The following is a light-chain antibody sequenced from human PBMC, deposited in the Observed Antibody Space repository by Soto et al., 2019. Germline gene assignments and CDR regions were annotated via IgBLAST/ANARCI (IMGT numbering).Light chain of an antibody. V-gene: IGKV3-20*01. Sequence: EIVLTQSPGTLSLSPGESATLSCRASQSVTNNYLAWYQQKPGQAPRLLIADASRRATGIPDRFSGSGSGTELTLTISRLEPEDFAGYYCQQCARSPLTFGQGTKVEMK. CDR2: DAS. CDR3: QQCARSPLT. J-gene: IGKJ1*01. CDR1: QSVTNNY.